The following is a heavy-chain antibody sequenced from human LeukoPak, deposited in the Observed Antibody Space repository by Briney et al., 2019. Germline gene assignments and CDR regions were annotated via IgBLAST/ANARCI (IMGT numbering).Heavy chain of an antibody. D-gene: IGHD3-3*01. CDR2: ISYDGSNK. V-gene: IGHV3-30-3*01. Sequence: GGSLRLSCAASGFTFSSYAMHWVRQAPGKGLEWVAVISYDGSNKYYADSVKGRFTISRDNSKNTLYLQMNSLRAEDTAVYYCARVRTGGFAAYDFWSGPAYWGQGTLVTVSS. J-gene: IGHJ4*02. CDR3: ARVRTGGFAAYDFWSGPAY. CDR1: GFTFSSYA.